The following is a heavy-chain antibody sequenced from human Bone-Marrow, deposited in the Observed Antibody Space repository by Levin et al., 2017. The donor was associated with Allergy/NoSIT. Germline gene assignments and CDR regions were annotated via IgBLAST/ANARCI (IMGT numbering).Heavy chain of an antibody. V-gene: IGHV3-21*01. D-gene: IGHD6-13*01. CDR2: ISSSSSYI. CDR3: ASQIAAAGSVRAFDI. Sequence: RGESLKISCAASGFTFSSYSMNWVRQAPGKGLEWVSSISSSSSYIYYADSVKGRFTISRDNAKNSLYLQMNSLRAEDTAVYYCASQIAAAGSVRAFDIWGQGTMVTVSS. J-gene: IGHJ3*02. CDR1: GFTFSSYS.